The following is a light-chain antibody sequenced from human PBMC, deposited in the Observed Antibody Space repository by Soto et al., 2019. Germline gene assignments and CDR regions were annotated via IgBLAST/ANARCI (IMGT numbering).Light chain of an antibody. CDR2: GAS. CDR3: QQYSSWPPWT. J-gene: IGKJ1*01. V-gene: IGKV3-15*01. Sequence: MTQSPATLSVSPGERVTFSCRASQSISTNLAWYQQKPGQAPRLLIYGASARATGIPARFSGSGSGTEFTLTISSLESEDSAVYYCQQYSSWPPWTFGQGTKVDI. CDR1: QSISTN.